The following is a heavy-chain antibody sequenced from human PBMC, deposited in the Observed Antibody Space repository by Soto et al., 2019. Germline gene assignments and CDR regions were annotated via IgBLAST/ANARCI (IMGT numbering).Heavy chain of an antibody. Sequence: PGGSLRLSCAASGITVSNVWMTWIRQAPGKGLEWVGSIKSTADGSPWEYGTPVKDRFIISRDVSKYTVYLQMDALRTEDTGFYYCARPRPGSHGYSFWGHGALVTVSS. CDR3: ARPRPGSHGYSF. CDR1: GITVSNVW. CDR2: IKSTADGSPW. J-gene: IGHJ4*01. D-gene: IGHD3-16*01. V-gene: IGHV3-15*01.